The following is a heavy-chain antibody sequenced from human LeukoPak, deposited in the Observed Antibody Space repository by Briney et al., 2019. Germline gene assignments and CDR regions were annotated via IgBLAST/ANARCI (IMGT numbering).Heavy chain of an antibody. V-gene: IGHV3-21*01. J-gene: IGHJ4*02. CDR1: GFTFSDYT. Sequence: GGSLRLSCAASGFTFSDYTMNWVRQAPGKGLEWVSSITSHSSYIYYAGSVKGRFTISRDNAKNSVFLQMNSLRAEDTAVYYCAREPRCSSCSHEYWGQGILVTVSS. CDR3: AREPRCSSCSHEY. D-gene: IGHD6-13*01. CDR2: ITSHSSYI.